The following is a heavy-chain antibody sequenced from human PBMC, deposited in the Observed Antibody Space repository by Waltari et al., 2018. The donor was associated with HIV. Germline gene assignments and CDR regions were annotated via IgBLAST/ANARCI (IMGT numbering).Heavy chain of an antibody. Sequence: QVQLVESGGGVVQPGRSLRLSCAASGFTFSSYGMHWVRQAPGKGLEWVAVIWYDGSNKYYADSVKGRFTISRDNSKNTLYLQMNSLRAEDTAVYYCASQTVGADDYWGQGTLVTVSS. D-gene: IGHD1-26*01. V-gene: IGHV3-33*01. CDR2: IWYDGSNK. J-gene: IGHJ4*02. CDR3: ASQTVGADDY. CDR1: GFTFSSYG.